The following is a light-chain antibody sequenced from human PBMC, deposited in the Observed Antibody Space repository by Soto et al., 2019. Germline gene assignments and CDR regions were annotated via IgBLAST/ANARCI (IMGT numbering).Light chain of an antibody. Sequence: DIVMTQSPATLSASEGERATLSCRASQSVSSNLAWYQQKPGQAPRLLIYGASTRATGIPARFGVSGSWTDFTPTISSLQSEDFVVYDYQQYNNWPPIAFGQGTKVELK. CDR3: QQYNNWPPIA. CDR1: QSVSSN. J-gene: IGKJ1*01. V-gene: IGKV3-15*01. CDR2: GAS.